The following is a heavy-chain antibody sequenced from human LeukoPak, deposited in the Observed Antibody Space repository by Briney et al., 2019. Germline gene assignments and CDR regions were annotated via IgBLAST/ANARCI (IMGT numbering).Heavy chain of an antibody. D-gene: IGHD2-2*02. CDR1: GFTFTNYA. J-gene: IGHJ6*03. CDR2: ISGSGGST. Sequence: GGSLRLSCAASGFTFTNYAMIWVHQAPGKGLEWVSAISGSGGSTYYADSVKGRFTISRDNSKNTLYLQMNSLRAEDTAVYYCAKSGIVVVPAAIRGDYYYMDVWGKGTTVTVSS. V-gene: IGHV3-23*01. CDR3: AKSGIVVVPAAIRGDYYYMDV.